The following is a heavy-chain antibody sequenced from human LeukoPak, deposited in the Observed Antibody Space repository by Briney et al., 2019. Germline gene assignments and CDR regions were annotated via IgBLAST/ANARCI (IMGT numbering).Heavy chain of an antibody. CDR2: ISGDGGST. V-gene: IGHV3-43*02. D-gene: IGHD3-22*01. J-gene: IGHJ6*01. CDR3: AKELSHNCYVSSAYYSTSVYYGIDV. CDR1: GFTFDDYA. Sequence: GGSLRLSCAASGFTFDDYAMHWVRQAPGKGLEWVSLISGDGGSTYYADSVKGRFTISRDNTKNSLYLQMNSLRTEDTAVYYCAKELSHNCYVSSAYYSTSVYYGIDVWPQGTTVTVSS.